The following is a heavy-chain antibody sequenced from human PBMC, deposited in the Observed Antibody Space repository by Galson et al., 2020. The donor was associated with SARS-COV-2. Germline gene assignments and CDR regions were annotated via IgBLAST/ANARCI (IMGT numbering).Heavy chain of an antibody. V-gene: IGHV4-61*02. J-gene: IGHJ4*02. CDR1: GGSINSGSYY. CDR2: ISTSGSA. Sequence: SETLSLTCTVSGGSINSGSYYWSWIRQHAGEELEWIGRISTSGSASYNPSLKSRVTISVDTSKNQFSLKLSSVTAADTAVYYCAREPEYYDTSGYLYYFDYWGQGTLVTVSS. D-gene: IGHD3-22*01. CDR3: AREPEYYDTSGYLYYFDY.